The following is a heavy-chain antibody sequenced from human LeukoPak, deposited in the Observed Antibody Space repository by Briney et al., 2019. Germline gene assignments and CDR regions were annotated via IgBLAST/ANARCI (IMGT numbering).Heavy chain of an antibody. Sequence: SETLSLTCAVYGGSFSGYYWSWIRQPPGKGLEWIGEINHSGSTNYNPSLKSRVTISVDTSKNQFSLKLSSVTAADTAVYYCARAVAAGGREGYFDYWGQGTLVTVSS. CDR3: ARAVAAGGREGYFDY. D-gene: IGHD6-13*01. V-gene: IGHV4-34*01. CDR1: GGSFSGYY. CDR2: INHSGST. J-gene: IGHJ4*02.